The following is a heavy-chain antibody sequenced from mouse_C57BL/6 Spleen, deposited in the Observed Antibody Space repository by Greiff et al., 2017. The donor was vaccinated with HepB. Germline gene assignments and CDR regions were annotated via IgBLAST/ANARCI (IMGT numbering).Heavy chain of an antibody. Sequence: DVMLVASGGGLVKPGGSLKLSCAASGFTFSDYGMHWVRQAPEKGLEWVAYISSGSSTIYYADTVKGRFTISRDNAKNTLFLQMTSLRSEATAMYYCARGNYYGSSYGYFDYWGQGTTLTVSS. V-gene: IGHV5-17*01. J-gene: IGHJ2*01. D-gene: IGHD1-1*01. CDR2: ISSGSSTI. CDR3: ARGNYYGSSYGYFDY. CDR1: GFTFSDYG.